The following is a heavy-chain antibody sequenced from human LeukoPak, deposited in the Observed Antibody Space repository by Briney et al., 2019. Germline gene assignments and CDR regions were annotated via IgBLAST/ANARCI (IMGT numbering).Heavy chain of an antibody. D-gene: IGHD3-10*01. J-gene: IGHJ4*02. CDR2: IYPGDSDT. V-gene: IGHV5-51*01. CDR1: GYSFTSYW. CDR3: ARLTYYYGSGSYSYFDY. Sequence: GESLKISCKGSGYSFTSYWIGWVRQMPGKGLEWMGIIYPGDSDTRYSPSFQGQVTISADKSISTAYLQWSSLKASDTAMYYCARLTYYYGSGSYSYFDYWGQGTLVTVSS.